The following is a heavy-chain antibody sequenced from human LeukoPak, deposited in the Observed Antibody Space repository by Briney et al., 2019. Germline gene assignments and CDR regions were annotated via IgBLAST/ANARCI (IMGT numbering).Heavy chain of an antibody. J-gene: IGHJ4*02. V-gene: IGHV3-7*01. D-gene: IGHD6-19*01. CDR1: GLTFSAYW. CDR2: IEQEGSEK. CDR3: VGGIGWLPDY. Sequence: PGGSLRLSCAASGLTFSAYWGSWVRQAPGKGLGWVANIEQEGSEKNYVDSVKGRFTISRDNGENSLYLQMNSLRVEDTGVYYCVGGIGWLPDYWGQGTLVTVSS.